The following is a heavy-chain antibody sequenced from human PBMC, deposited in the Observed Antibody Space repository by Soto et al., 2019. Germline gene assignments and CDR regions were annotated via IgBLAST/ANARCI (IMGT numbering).Heavy chain of an antibody. CDR2: ITSSGGNA. CDR1: GFSFKDYY. CDR3: ARDMYTNSVNYFGL. V-gene: IGHV3-11*01. J-gene: IGHJ5*02. Sequence: KPEGSLRLSCAASGFSFKDYYMNWMRQPPAKGLEWISTITSSGGNAYYAASVKGRVTISRDNAHNSLYLQMSGLRAEDTALYYCARDMYTNSVNYFGLWGQGTLVTVSS. D-gene: IGHD2-2*02.